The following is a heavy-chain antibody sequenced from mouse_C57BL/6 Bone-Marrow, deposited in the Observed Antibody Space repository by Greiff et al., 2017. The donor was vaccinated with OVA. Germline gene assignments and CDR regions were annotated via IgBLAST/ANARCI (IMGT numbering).Heavy chain of an antibody. CDR3: AREDWDVAWFAY. J-gene: IGHJ3*01. Sequence: QVQLQQPGAELVKPGASAKLSCKASGYTFTSYWMHWVKQRPGQGLEWIGMIPPNSGSTNYNEKFKSKATLTVDKSSSTAYMQLSSLTSEDSAVYYCAREDWDVAWFAYWGQGTLVTVSA. CDR2: IPPNSGST. V-gene: IGHV1-64*01. CDR1: GYTFTSYW. D-gene: IGHD4-1*01.